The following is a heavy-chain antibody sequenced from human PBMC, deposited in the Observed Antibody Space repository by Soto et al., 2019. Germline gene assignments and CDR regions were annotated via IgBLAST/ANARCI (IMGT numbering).Heavy chain of an antibody. CDR2: TIPIFGTA. D-gene: IGHD3-10*01. CDR3: ARSGHDPTVREVTPLEDQEGTNYYAMDV. Sequence: QVRLEQSGAEVKKAGSSVKVSCRTSGGTFTNYATSWVRQAPGQGLEWMGGTIPIFGTANYAQKFRGRLTIPADESTSTDYMELSSVTHEDTAVYYCARSGHDPTVREVTPLEDQEGTNYYAMDVWGLGTTVTVSS. V-gene: IGHV1-69*01. J-gene: IGHJ6*02. CDR1: GGTFTNYA.